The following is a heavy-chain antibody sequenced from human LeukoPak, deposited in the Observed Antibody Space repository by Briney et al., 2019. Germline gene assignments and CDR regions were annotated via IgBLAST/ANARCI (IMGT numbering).Heavy chain of an antibody. Sequence: ASVKVSCKTSGYTFDSYGISWVRQAPGQGLEWMAWITAYSGHTDYAQNLQGRVTVTTDTSTSTAHMELKSLRSDDTAVYYCARGGRTTAPDFWGQGTLVTVSS. J-gene: IGHJ4*02. D-gene: IGHD2/OR15-2a*01. CDR3: ARGGRTTAPDF. V-gene: IGHV1-18*01. CDR2: ITAYSGHT. CDR1: GYTFDSYG.